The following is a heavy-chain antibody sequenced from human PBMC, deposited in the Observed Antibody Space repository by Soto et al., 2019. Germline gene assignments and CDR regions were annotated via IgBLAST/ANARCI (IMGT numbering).Heavy chain of an antibody. D-gene: IGHD1-20*01. CDR3: AIITRGFSMDV. V-gene: IGHV3-7*01. CDR1: GFTFSAYW. Sequence: EVQLVESGGGLVQPGGSLRLSCAASGFTFSAYWMSWVRQTSGKGLEWVANIKHDGSEKYYVDSVKGRFTISRDNAKNSLFLEMNSLRAEDTAVFYCAIITRGFSMDVWGQGTTVTVSS. J-gene: IGHJ6*02. CDR2: IKHDGSEK.